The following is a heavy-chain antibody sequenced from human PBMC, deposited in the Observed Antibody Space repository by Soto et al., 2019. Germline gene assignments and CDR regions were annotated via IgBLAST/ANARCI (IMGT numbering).Heavy chain of an antibody. D-gene: IGHD3-10*01. CDR1: GGIFSTYA. Sequence: QVQLVQSGAEVKKPGSSVKVSCKASGGIFSTYAISWLRQAPGQGLEWLGGIIPIFGTPNYAQRFQGRVTITADESTSTAYMELSRLRSEDTAAYYCARDRDDNGSGNYYNRIDFWGQGTLVTVSS. CDR2: IIPIFGTP. J-gene: IGHJ4*02. V-gene: IGHV1-69*01. CDR3: ARDRDDNGSGNYYNRIDF.